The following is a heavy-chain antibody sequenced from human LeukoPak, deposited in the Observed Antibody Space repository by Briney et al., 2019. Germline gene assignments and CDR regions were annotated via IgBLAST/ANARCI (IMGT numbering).Heavy chain of an antibody. V-gene: IGHV4-34*01. CDR3: ARGPSITFGGARGWFDP. D-gene: IGHD3-16*01. Sequence: SETLSLTCAVYGGSFSGYYWSWIRQPPGKGLEWIGEINHSGSTNYNPSLKSRVTISVDTSKNQFSLKLSSVTAADTAVYYCARGPSITFGGARGWFDPWGQGTLVTVSS. CDR1: GGSFSGYY. J-gene: IGHJ5*02. CDR2: INHSGST.